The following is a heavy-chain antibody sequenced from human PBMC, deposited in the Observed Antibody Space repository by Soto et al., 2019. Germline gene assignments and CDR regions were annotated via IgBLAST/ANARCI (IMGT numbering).Heavy chain of an antibody. V-gene: IGHV5-51*01. J-gene: IGHJ6*02. D-gene: IGHD3-10*01. CDR3: ARLGYYGSGSYYSYSGGLDV. CDR2: IYPGDSDT. CDR1: GYSFTSYW. Sequence: GESLKISCKGSGYSFTSYWIGWVRQMPGKGLEWMGIIYPGDSDTRYSPSFQGQVTISADKSISTAYLQWSSLKASDTAMYYCARLGYYGSGSYYSYSGGLDVWGQGTTVTVSS.